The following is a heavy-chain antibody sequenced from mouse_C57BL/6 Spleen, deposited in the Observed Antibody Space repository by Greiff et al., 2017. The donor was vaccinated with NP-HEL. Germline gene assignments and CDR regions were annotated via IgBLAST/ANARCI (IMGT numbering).Heavy chain of an antibody. V-gene: IGHV1-55*01. Sequence: QVQLQQPGAELVKPGASVTMSCKASGYTFTSYWITWVKQRPGQGLEWIGDIYPGSGSTNYNEKFKSKATLTVDTSSSTAYMQLSSLTSEDSAVYYCARYHYGSRHYYAMDYWGQGTSVTASS. CDR3: ARYHYGSRHYYAMDY. J-gene: IGHJ4*01. CDR2: IYPGSGST. CDR1: GYTFTSYW. D-gene: IGHD1-1*01.